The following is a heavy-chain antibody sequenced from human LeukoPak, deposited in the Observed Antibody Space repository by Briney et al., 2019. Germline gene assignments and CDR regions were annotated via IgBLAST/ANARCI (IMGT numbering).Heavy chain of an antibody. CDR1: GGSFSGYY. V-gene: IGHV4-34*01. CDR3: ASRYYYDSSGPSGVDY. CDR2: INHSGST. Sequence: PSETLSLTCAVYGGSFSGYYWSCIRQPPGKGLEWIGEINHSGSTNYNPSLKSRVTISVDTSKNQFSLKLSSVTAADTAVYYCASRYYYDSSGPSGVDYWGQGTLVTVSS. J-gene: IGHJ4*02. D-gene: IGHD3-22*01.